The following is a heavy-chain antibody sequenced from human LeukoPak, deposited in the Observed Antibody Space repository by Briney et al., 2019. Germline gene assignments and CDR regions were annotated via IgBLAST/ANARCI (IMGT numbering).Heavy chain of an antibody. D-gene: IGHD6-19*01. CDR1: GFTFSSYA. CDR3: AKHPFIAVAAGYYYYYGMDV. V-gene: IGHV3-23*01. Sequence: GGSLRLSCAASGFTFSSYAMSWVRQAPGKGLEWVSVISGSGGSTYYADSVKGRFTISRDNSKNTLYLQMNSLRAEDTAVYYCAKHPFIAVAAGYYYYYGMDVWGQGTTVTVSS. J-gene: IGHJ6*02. CDR2: ISGSGGST.